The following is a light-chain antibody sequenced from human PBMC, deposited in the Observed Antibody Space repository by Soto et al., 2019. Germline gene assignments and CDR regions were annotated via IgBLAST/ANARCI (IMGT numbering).Light chain of an antibody. CDR3: QQYGSSGT. V-gene: IGKV3-20*01. J-gene: IGKJ1*01. CDR2: GAS. Sequence: EIGLRQSPGTLSFSAGEGATLSCRASQSVSNNYLAWYQQKPGQAPRLLIYGASNRATGIPDRFSGSGSGTDFTLTISRLEPEDFAVYYCQQYGSSGTFGQGTKVDIK. CDR1: QSVSNNY.